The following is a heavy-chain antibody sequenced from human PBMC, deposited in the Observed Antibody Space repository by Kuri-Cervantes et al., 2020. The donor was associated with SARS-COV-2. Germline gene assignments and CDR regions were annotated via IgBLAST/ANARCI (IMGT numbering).Heavy chain of an antibody. V-gene: IGHV1-2*04. CDR2: INPNSGGT. CDR3: ARGMVRGLIQSYYYGMDV. CDR1: GYTFNDYY. J-gene: IGHJ6*02. Sequence: ASVKVSCKASGYTFNDYYMYWVRQAPGQGLEWMGWINPNSGGTNYAQKFQGWVTMTRDTSSTGYMELSRLRSDDTAVYYCARGMVRGLIQSYYYGMDVWGQGTTVTVSS. D-gene: IGHD3-10*01.